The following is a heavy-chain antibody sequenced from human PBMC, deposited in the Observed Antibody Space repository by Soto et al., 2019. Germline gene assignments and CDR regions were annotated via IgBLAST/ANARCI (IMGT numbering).Heavy chain of an antibody. J-gene: IGHJ6*03. Sequence: ASVKVSCKASGYTFTGYYMHWVRQAPGQGLEWMGWINPNSGGTNYAQKFQGWVTMTRDTSISTAYMELSRLRSDDTAVYYCARDREAMVRGVHRFSYYYYMDVWGKGTTVTVSS. V-gene: IGHV1-2*04. CDR3: ARDREAMVRGVHRFSYYYYMDV. CDR1: GYTFTGYY. D-gene: IGHD3-10*01. CDR2: INPNSGGT.